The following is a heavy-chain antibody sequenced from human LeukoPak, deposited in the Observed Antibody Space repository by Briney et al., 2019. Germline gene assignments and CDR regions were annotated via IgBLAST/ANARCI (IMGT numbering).Heavy chain of an antibody. CDR1: GFTFTSYW. V-gene: IGHV3-7*03. CDR2: IKRDGSAK. CDR3: ARAGQLDV. J-gene: IGHJ6*02. Sequence: GGSLRLSCAVSGFTFTSYWMSWVRQSPGKGLEWVAKIKRDGSAKYYVDSVKGRFTISRDNAKNSLYLQMNSLRAEDTAVYYCARAGQLDVWGQGTTVTVSS.